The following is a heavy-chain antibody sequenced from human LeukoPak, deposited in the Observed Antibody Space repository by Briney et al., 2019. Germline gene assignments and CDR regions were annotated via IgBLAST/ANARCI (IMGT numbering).Heavy chain of an antibody. CDR2: IYISGST. J-gene: IGHJ4*02. V-gene: IGHV4-4*07. D-gene: IGHD6-19*01. CDR3: ARSWQWLPLDY. CDR1: GASISSYY. Sequence: SSETLSLTCTVSGASISSYYWSWIRQPAGKGLEWIGRIYISGSTNYNPSLKSRVTMSVDTSKNQFYLKLTSVTAEDSAVYYCARSWQWLPLDYWGQGTLVTVSS.